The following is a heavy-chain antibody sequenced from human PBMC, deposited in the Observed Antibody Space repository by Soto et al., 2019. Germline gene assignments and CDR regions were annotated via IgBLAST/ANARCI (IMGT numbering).Heavy chain of an antibody. J-gene: IGHJ6*02. Sequence: SETLSLTXTVSGGSISSYYWSWIRQPPGKGLEWIGYIYYSGSTNYNPSLKSRVTISVDTSKNQFSLKLSSVTAADTAVYYCARVSDDSSGYYYYYYGMDVWGQGTTVTVSS. V-gene: IGHV4-59*01. CDR3: ARVSDDSSGYYYYYYGMDV. D-gene: IGHD3-22*01. CDR1: GGSISSYY. CDR2: IYYSGST.